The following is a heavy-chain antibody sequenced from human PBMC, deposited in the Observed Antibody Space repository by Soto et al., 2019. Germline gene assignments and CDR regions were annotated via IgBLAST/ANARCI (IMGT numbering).Heavy chain of an antibody. CDR2: IYSSGNT. Sequence: EVQLVETGGGLIQPGGSLRLSCAVSGFTVRSNYMSWVRQAPGKGLEWVSIIYSSGNTYYADSVKGRFTMSRDTSNNTVFLQMSSLRAEDTDVYYCARVSSPFGYWGQGTLVTVSS. D-gene: IGHD3-16*01. CDR3: ARVSSPFGY. V-gene: IGHV3-53*02. J-gene: IGHJ4*02. CDR1: GFTVRSNY.